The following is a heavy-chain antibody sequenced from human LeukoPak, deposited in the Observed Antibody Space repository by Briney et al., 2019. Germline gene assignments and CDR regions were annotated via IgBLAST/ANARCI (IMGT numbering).Heavy chain of an antibody. Sequence: GGSLRLSCAASGFTFSSYAMSWVRQAPGKGLEWVSAISGSGDSTYYADSVKGRFTISRDNSKNTLYLQMNRLRAEDTAVYYCGVDIVVVPGAPNWFDPWGQGTLVTVSS. D-gene: IGHD2-2*01. CDR3: GVDIVVVPGAPNWFDP. V-gene: IGHV3-23*01. CDR2: ISGSGDST. J-gene: IGHJ5*02. CDR1: GFTFSSYA.